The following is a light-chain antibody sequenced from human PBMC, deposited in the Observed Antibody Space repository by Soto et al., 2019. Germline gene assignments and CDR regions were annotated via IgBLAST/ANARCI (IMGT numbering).Light chain of an antibody. CDR3: LLSYSGPSI. J-gene: IGLJ7*01. CDR1: TGTVTSGHY. Sequence: QAVVTQEPSLSVSPEGTVTLTCVSSTGTVTSGHYPYWFQVKPGQAPRTLLYDINNKHSWTPARFSGSLLGGKAALTLSGAQPEDEADYYCLLSYSGPSIFGRGTQLTVL. CDR2: DIN. V-gene: IGLV7-46*01.